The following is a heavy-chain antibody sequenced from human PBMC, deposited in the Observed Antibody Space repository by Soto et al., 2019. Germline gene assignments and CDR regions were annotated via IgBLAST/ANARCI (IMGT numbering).Heavy chain of an antibody. CDR1: GGSISSGGYY. J-gene: IGHJ6*02. V-gene: IGHV4-31*03. Sequence: PWETLSLTCTVSGGSISSGGYYWSWIRQHPGKGLEWIGYIYYSGSTYYNPSLKSRVTISVDTSKNQFSLKLSSVTAADTAVYYCAREGAYYGMDVWGQGPTVTVSS. CDR3: AREGAYYGMDV. CDR2: IYYSGST.